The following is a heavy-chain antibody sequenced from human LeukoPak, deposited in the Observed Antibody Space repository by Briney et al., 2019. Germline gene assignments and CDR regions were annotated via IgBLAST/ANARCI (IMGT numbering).Heavy chain of an antibody. CDR3: ARVGGTNYYYYGMDV. CDR2: IYYSGST. V-gene: IGHV4-31*03. J-gene: IGHJ6*02. CDR1: GGSISSGGYY. D-gene: IGHD1-1*01. Sequence: SEILSLTCTVSGGSISSGGYYWSWIRQHPGKGLEWIGYIYYSGSTYYNPSLKSRVTISVDTSKNQFSLKLSSVTAADTAVYYCARVGGTNYYYYGMDVWGQGTTVTVSS.